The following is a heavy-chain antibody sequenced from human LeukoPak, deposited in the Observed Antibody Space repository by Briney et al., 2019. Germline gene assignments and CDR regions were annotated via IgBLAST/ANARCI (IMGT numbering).Heavy chain of an antibody. CDR3: AKDTSPRPRYYYESSGYWDY. CDR2: FCWNSASV. J-gene: IGHJ4*02. D-gene: IGHD3-22*01. CDR1: GFPFDDFS. V-gene: IGHV3-9*01. Sequence: GRALRLSCAAPGFPFDDFSIHWVRQAPGKGLEWGLGFCWNSASVGYADSVKGRFTISRDNAKNSLYLQMNSLRAEDTALYYCAKDTSPRPRYYYESSGYWDYWGQGTLVTVSS.